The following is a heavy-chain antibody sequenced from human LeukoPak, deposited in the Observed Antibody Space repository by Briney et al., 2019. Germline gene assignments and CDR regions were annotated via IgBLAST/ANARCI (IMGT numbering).Heavy chain of an antibody. V-gene: IGHV4-31*03. CDR1: GGSISSGGYY. CDR2: IYYSGSP. J-gene: IGHJ5*02. CDR3: ARDLGGFDP. Sequence: SQTLSLTCTVSGGSISSGGYYWGWIRQHPGNGLGWIGSIYYSGSPYYSLSLKSRVSILVDTSKNQFSLRLSSVTAADTAVYYCARDLGGFDPWGQGALVTVSS.